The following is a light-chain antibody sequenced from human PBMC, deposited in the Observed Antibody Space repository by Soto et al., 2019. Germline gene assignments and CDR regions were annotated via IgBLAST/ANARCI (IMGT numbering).Light chain of an antibody. CDR3: CSYAGSYTVV. CDR1: SSDVGAYNY. J-gene: IGLJ2*01. CDR2: DVS. V-gene: IGLV2-11*01. Sequence: QSVLTQPRSVSGSPGQSVTISCTGTSSDVGAYNYVSWYQQHPGKAPKLMIYDVSKRPSGVPDRFSGSKSGNTAFLTISGLQAEDEADYYCCSYAGSYTVVFGGGTKLTVL.